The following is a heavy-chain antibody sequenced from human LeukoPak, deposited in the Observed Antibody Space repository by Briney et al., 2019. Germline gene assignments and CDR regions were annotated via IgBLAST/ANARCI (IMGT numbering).Heavy chain of an antibody. CDR2: IYDSGST. J-gene: IGHJ4*02. CDR3: TKGGRRDILTY. D-gene: IGHD3-9*01. V-gene: IGHV4-59*01. Sequence: SETLSLTCTVSGGSTSSYYWSWIRQPPGKGLEWIGYIYDSGSTNYNPSLKSRVTISVHTSKNQFSLKLTSVTAADTAVYYCTKGGRRDILTYWGQGILVTVSP. CDR1: GGSTSSYY.